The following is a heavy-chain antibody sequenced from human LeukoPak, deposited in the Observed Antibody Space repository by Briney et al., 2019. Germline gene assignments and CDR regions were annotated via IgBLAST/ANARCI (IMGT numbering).Heavy chain of an antibody. CDR3: ARDEGDPSPDAFDI. CDR2: ISGYSGNT. J-gene: IGHJ3*02. Sequence: GASVKVSCKASGYRFTSSGISWARQAPGQGLEWMGWISGYSGNTNYAEEFQGRVTLTTVTSTRTAYIELRSLRSDDTAVYYCARDEGDPSPDAFDIWGQGTMVTVSS. V-gene: IGHV1-18*01. CDR1: GYRFTSSG.